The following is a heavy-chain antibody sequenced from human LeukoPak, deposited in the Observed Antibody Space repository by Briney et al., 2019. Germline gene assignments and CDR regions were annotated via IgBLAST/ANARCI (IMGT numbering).Heavy chain of an antibody. CDR2: INYSGST. Sequence: SETLSLTCAVYGGSFSGYYWNWIRRPPGKGLEWIGEINYSGSTNYNPSLKSRVTISVDTSKNQFSLKLSSVTAADTAVYHCARRVRGVRGVRPFDYWGQGTLVTVSS. CDR1: GGSFSGYY. J-gene: IGHJ4*02. CDR3: ARRVRGVRGVRPFDY. D-gene: IGHD3-10*01. V-gene: IGHV4-34*01.